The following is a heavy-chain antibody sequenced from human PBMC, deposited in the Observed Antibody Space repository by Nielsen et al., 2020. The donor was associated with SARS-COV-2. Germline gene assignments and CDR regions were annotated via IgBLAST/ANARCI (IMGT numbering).Heavy chain of an antibody. CDR1: GFTFSSYA. Sequence: GGSLRLSCAASGFTFSSYAMSWVRQAPGKGLEWVSPVSGSGDETYYIDSVRGRFTIARDDSKNTLYLQMNSLRAEDTARYYCARGFTGVVILPFEYWGQGTPVTVSS. J-gene: IGHJ4*02. CDR2: VSGSGDET. V-gene: IGHV3-23*01. D-gene: IGHD3-3*01. CDR3: ARGFTGVVILPFEY.